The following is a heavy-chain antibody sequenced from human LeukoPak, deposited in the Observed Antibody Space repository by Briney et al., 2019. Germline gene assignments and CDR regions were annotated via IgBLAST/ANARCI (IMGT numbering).Heavy chain of an antibody. Sequence: SETLSLTCAVYGGSFSGYYWSWIRQPPGKGLEWIGEINHSGSTNYNPSLKSRVTISVDTSKNQFSLKHSSVTAADTAVYYCARGSRDYIWGSYRYTLAEYFQHWGQGTLVTVSS. J-gene: IGHJ1*01. CDR1: GGSFSGYY. CDR3: ARGSRDYIWGSYRYTLAEYFQH. CDR2: INHSGST. V-gene: IGHV4-34*01. D-gene: IGHD3-16*02.